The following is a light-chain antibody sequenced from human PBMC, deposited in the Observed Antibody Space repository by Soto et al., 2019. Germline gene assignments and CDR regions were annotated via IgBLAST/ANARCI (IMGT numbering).Light chain of an antibody. CDR2: AAS. Sequence: EIVLMQSPGTLSLSPGERATLSCRASQRVRRSYLAWYQLTPAQSPRLLIFAASSPATGIPDSFSGSGSATDFPLTISRLEPDVFAVYYCQQYGSPRTFGQGTKVDI. J-gene: IGKJ1*01. V-gene: IGKV3-20*01. CDR1: QRVRRSY. CDR3: QQYGSPRT.